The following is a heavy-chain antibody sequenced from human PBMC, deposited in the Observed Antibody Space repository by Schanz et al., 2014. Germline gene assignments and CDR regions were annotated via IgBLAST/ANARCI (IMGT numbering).Heavy chain of an antibody. CDR3: ARANYRRKINFDY. CDR1: GFSIRNHD. Sequence: EVQLVESGGGLVQPGGSLRLSCAASGFSIRNHDMHWVRQATGAGLEWVSTIGTAGDTFYLDSVKGRFTISRENAKNSLYLQMNSLRAGDTAVYYCARANYRRKINFDYWGRGTLVTGSS. D-gene: IGHD3-10*01. J-gene: IGHJ4*02. CDR2: IGTAGDT. V-gene: IGHV3-13*04.